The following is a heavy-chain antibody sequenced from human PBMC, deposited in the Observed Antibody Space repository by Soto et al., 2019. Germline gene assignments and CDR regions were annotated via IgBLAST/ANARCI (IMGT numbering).Heavy chain of an antibody. CDR1: GGSISSSSYY. CDR3: ARHSIVPAAIGDY. J-gene: IGHJ4*02. V-gene: IGHV4-39*01. D-gene: IGHD2-2*01. CDR2: IYYSGST. Sequence: SETLSLTCTVSGGSISSSSYYWGWLRQPPGKGLEWIGSIYYSGSTYYNPSLKSRVTISVDTSKNQFSLKLSSVTAADTAVYYCARHSIVPAAIGDYWGQGTLVTVSS.